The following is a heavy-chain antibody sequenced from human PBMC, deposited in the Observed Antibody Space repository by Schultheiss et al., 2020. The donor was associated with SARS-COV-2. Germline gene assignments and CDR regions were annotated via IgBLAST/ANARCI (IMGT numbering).Heavy chain of an antibody. CDR1: GFTFTSHL. D-gene: IGHD2-21*02. V-gene: IGHV3-7*01. Sequence: GGSLRLSCAASGFTFTSHLMNWVRQAPGKGLEWVANINQDGTETHYLDSVKGRFNISRDNAKNSLYLQMTSLRAEDTAVYFCTRSDDFGMTVDLWGQGTLVTVSS. CDR3: TRSDDFGMTVDL. J-gene: IGHJ5*02. CDR2: INQDGTET.